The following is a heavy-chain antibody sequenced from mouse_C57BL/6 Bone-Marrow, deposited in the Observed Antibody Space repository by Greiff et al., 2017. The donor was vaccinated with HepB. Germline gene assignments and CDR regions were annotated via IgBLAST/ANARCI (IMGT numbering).Heavy chain of an antibody. CDR1: GFTFSSYG. CDR3: ARHGGLRRPFAY. Sequence: EVKVVESGGDLVKPGGSLKLSCAASGFTFSSYGMSWVRQTPDKRLEWVATISSGGSYTYYTDSVKGRFTISRDNAKNTLYLQMSSLKSEDTAMYYCARHGGLRRPFAYWGQGTLVTVSA. V-gene: IGHV5-6*01. J-gene: IGHJ3*01. D-gene: IGHD2-4*01. CDR2: ISSGGSYT.